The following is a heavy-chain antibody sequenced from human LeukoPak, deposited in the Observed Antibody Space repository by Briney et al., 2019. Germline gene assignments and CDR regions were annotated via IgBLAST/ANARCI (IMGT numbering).Heavy chain of an antibody. CDR3: ARSIGLTGGGVDV. D-gene: IGHD3-9*01. CDR1: GFTFSDYN. CDR2: ITNGGSTI. J-gene: IGHJ6*02. Sequence: PGGSLRLSCAASGFTFSDYNMNWVRQAPGKGLEWVSYITNGGSTIHHADSVTGRFTISRDNAKKTLYLQMNSLRAEDTAVYYCARSIGLTGGGVDVWGQGTTVTVSS. V-gene: IGHV3-11*01.